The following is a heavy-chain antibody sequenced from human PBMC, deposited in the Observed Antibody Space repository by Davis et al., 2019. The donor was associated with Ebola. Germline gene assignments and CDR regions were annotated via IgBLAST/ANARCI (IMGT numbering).Heavy chain of an antibody. V-gene: IGHV1-69*08. CDR2: ITPIVGTK. D-gene: IGHD3/OR15-3a*01. J-gene: IGHJ4*01. Sequence: SVKVSCKLSEGSFSNYIISWLRQVPGQGPEWMGRITPIVGTKNYARKFQGRLTIAADTSTTTVNMELHSLTSEDTAVYYCARDGPGFKFWGRGTLVTVSS. CDR3: ARDGPGFKF. CDR1: EGSFSNYI.